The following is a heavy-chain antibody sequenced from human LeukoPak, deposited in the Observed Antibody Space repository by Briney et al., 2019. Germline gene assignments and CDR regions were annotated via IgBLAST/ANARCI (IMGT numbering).Heavy chain of an antibody. CDR3: ASVGVGGSGNSDDAFKI. Sequence: ASVKLSCKASGYTFTGYYMHWVRQAAGPGLEWMGRINPNSGGTNYAQKFQGRVTMTRDTSISTAYMELSRLRSDDTAVYYCASVGVGGSGNSDDAFKIWGQGTMGTVSS. J-gene: IGHJ3*02. CDR2: INPNSGGT. CDR1: GYTFTGYY. D-gene: IGHD4-23*01. V-gene: IGHV1-2*06.